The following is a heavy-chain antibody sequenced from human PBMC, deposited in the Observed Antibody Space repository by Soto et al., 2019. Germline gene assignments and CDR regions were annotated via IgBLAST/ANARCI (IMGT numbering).Heavy chain of an antibody. J-gene: IGHJ6*03. CDR2: INPSGGST. CDR3: ARDQEPSTLYYDYYYMDV. CDR1: GYTFTSYY. Sequence: QVQLVQSGAEVKKPGASVTVSCTASGYTFTSYYIHWVRQAPGQGLEWMGIINPSGGSTSYAQKFQGRVTMTRDTSTSTVYMEVSGLRSEDTAVYYCARDQEPSTLYYDYYYMDVWDKGTTVTVSS. V-gene: IGHV1-46*03.